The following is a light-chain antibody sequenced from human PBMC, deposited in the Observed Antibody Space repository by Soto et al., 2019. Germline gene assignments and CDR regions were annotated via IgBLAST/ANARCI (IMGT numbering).Light chain of an antibody. J-gene: IGLJ2*01. CDR3: SSYTTTRPVI. CDR1: SSDIGAYNY. V-gene: IGLV2-14*03. CDR2: DVS. Sequence: QSALTQNASVSGSHGQSITISCTGTSSDIGAYNYVSWYQQHPGKAPKLMIYDVSSRPSGLSNRFSGSKSGNTASLTISGLQAEDEADYYFSSYTTTRPVIFGGWTQLT.